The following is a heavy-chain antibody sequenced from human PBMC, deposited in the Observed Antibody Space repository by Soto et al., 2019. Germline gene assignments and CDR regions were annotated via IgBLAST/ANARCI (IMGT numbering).Heavy chain of an antibody. V-gene: IGHV1-18*01. J-gene: IGHJ6*02. CDR2: ISAYNGNT. CDR1: GYTFIRNG. CDR3: ARDSATLVPGV. D-gene: IGHD3-10*01. Sequence: QVQLVQSGAEVKKPGASVKVSCKASGYTFIRNGISWVRQAPGQGLEWMGWISAYNGNTEYAQKFQXXVTMTTDTSTSTAYMELRNLRSDATAVYYCARDSATLVPGVWGQGTTVTVSS.